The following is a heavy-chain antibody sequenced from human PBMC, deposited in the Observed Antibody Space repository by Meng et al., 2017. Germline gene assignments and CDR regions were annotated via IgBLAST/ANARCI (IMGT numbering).Heavy chain of an antibody. CDR2: IYYSGST. J-gene: IGHJ3*02. CDR3: AREALTMTEMATIVGAFDI. CDR1: GGSISSSSYY. D-gene: IGHD5-24*01. V-gene: IGHV4-39*07. Sequence: SETLSLTCTVSGGSISSSSYYWGWIRQPPGKGLEWIGSIYYSGSTYYNPSLKSRVTISVDTSKNQFSLKLSSVTAADTAVYYCAREALTMTEMATIVGAFDIWGQGTMVTVSS.